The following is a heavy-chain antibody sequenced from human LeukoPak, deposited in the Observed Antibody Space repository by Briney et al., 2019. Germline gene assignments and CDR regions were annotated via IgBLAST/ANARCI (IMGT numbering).Heavy chain of an antibody. V-gene: IGHV1-18*04. CDR3: ARATRIVGATTVNS. Sequence: GASVTVSSMASGYSFTNYGIRWVRQAPGQGLGWVGWISDYNGNAKYTQKFQGRVTMTTDTSTSTAYMELTSLRYDDTAVYYCARATRIVGATTVNSWGQGTLVTVSS. J-gene: IGHJ4*02. D-gene: IGHD1-26*01. CDR2: ISDYNGNA. CDR1: GYSFTNYG.